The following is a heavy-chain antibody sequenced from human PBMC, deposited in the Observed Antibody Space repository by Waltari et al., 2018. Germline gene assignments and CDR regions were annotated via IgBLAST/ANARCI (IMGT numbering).Heavy chain of an antibody. CDR2: ISWNSGSI. CDR1: GFTFDDYA. CDR3: AKDTSGGEAAAGTMDY. J-gene: IGHJ4*02. V-gene: IGHV3-9*01. Sequence: EVQLVESGGGLVQPGRSLRLSCAASGFTFDDYAMHWVRPAPGKGLEWVSGISWNSGSIGYADSVKGRFTISRDNAKNSLYLQMNSLRAEDTALYYCAKDTSGGEAAAGTMDYWGQGTLVTVSS. D-gene: IGHD6-13*01.